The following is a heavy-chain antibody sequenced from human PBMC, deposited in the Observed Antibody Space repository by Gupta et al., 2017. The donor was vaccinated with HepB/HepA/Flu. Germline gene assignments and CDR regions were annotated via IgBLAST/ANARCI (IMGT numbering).Heavy chain of an antibody. CDR1: GFIFRSYA. J-gene: IGHJ6*03. CDR3: AKGTTGYYYYYMDV. V-gene: IGHV3-23*01. D-gene: IGHD1-7*01. Sequence: EVQLLESGGGLVQPGGSLRLSCAAPGFIFRSYAMSWVRQAPGKGLEWVSAISGSGRSTYYADSVKGRFTISRDKSKNTLYLQMNSLRAEDTAVYYCAKGTTGYYYYYMDVWGNGTTVTVSS. CDR2: ISGSGRST.